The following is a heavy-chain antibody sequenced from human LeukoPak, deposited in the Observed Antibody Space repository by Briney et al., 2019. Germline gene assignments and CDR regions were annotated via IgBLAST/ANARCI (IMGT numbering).Heavy chain of an antibody. D-gene: IGHD3-22*01. J-gene: IGHJ4*02. CDR3: ARNYDRRPFDY. CDR1: GYTFTIYG. Sequence: ASVTVSCKASGYTFTIYGISWVRQAPGQGLEWMGWISVYNGNTNYAQKLQGRVTMTTDTTTSTAYMELRSLRSDDTALYYCARNYDRRPFDYWGQGTLVTVSS. CDR2: ISVYNGNT. V-gene: IGHV1-18*01.